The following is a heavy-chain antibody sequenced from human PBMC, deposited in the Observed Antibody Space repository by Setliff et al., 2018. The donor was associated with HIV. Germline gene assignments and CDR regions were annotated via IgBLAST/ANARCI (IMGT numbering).Heavy chain of an antibody. CDR3: AWARESSGSYL. J-gene: IGHJ4*02. Sequence: SETLSLTCTVSGGSISSGSHYWSWIRQPAGRGLEWIGRIYTSGSTNYNPSLKSRVTISVDTSKNQFSLKLSSVTAADTAVYYCAWARESSGSYLWGQGTLVTVSS. CDR1: GGSISSGSHY. D-gene: IGHD3-10*01. V-gene: IGHV4-61*02. CDR2: IYTSGST.